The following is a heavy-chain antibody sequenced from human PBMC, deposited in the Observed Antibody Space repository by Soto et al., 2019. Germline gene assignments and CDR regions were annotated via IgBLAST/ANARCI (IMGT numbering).Heavy chain of an antibody. CDR2: ISSSGSTI. CDR1: GFTFSGYE. Sequence: GGSLRLSCAASGFTFSGYEMNWVRQSPGKGLEWVSYISSSGSTIYYADSVKGRFTISRDNAKNSLYLQMNSLRAEDTAVYYCARVQDCSSTSCYYGMDVWGQGTTVTVSS. CDR3: ARVQDCSSTSCYYGMDV. D-gene: IGHD2-2*01. J-gene: IGHJ6*02. V-gene: IGHV3-48*03.